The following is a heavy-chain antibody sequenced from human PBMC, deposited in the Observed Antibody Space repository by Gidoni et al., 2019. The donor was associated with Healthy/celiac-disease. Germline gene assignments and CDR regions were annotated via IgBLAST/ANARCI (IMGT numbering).Heavy chain of an antibody. CDR3: ARGQSIGVVPAARYYYYRMDV. V-gene: IGHV4-34*01. Sequence: GSTNYNPSLKSRVTISVDTSKNQFYLKLSSVTAADTAVYYCARGQSIGVVPAARYYYYRMDVWGQGTTVTVSS. D-gene: IGHD2-2*01. J-gene: IGHJ6*02. CDR2: GST.